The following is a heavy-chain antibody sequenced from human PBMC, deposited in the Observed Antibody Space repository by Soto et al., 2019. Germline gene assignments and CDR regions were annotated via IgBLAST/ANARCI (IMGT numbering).Heavy chain of an antibody. CDR2: IDHSDSYT. V-gene: IGHV5-10-1*01. D-gene: IGHD3-10*01. J-gene: IGHJ6*02. Sequence: PGESLKISCKGSGYSFTSYWISWVRQMPGKGLEWMGRIDHSDSYTNYSPSFQGHVTISADKSISTAYLQWSSLKASDTAMYYCAVSYSLWFGELAGMDVWGQGTTVTVSS. CDR3: AVSYSLWFGELAGMDV. CDR1: GYSFTSYW.